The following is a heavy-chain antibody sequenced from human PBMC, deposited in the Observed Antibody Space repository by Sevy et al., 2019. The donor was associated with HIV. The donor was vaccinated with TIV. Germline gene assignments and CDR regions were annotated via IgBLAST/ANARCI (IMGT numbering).Heavy chain of an antibody. D-gene: IGHD3-16*02. J-gene: IGHJ4*02. CDR3: ARDGPGVVWGSYRFHYFDY. CDR2: ISYDGSNK. Sequence: GGSLRLSCVASGFTFSSYAMHWVRQAPGKGLEWVAVISYDGSNKYYADSVKGRFTISRDNSKNTLYLQMNSLRAEDTAVYYCARDGPGVVWGSYRFHYFDYWGQGTLVTVSS. V-gene: IGHV3-30-3*01. CDR1: GFTFSSYA.